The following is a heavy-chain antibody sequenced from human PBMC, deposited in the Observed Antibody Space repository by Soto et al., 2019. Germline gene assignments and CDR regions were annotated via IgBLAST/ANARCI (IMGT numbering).Heavy chain of an antibody. CDR2: INPNSGGT. CDR1: GYTFTGYY. D-gene: IGHD3-10*01. Sequence: ASVKVSCKASGYTFTGYYMHWMRQAPGQGLEWMGWINPNSGGTNYAQKFQGWVTMTRDTSISTAYMELSRLRSDDTAVYYCARDLGWSGGSGSYYTRAANWFDPWGQGTLVTVSS. J-gene: IGHJ5*02. V-gene: IGHV1-2*04. CDR3: ARDLGWSGGSGSYYTRAANWFDP.